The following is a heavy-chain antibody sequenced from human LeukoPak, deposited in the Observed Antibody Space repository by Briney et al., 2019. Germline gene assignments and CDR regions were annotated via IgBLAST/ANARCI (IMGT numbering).Heavy chain of an antibody. CDR3: ARAPTSYYYFDY. Sequence: GGSLRLSCTASGITFSSSWMSWVRRAPGKGLEWVANINQDGSQKYYVDPVKGRFTISRDNAENSLFLQVNSLRAEDTAVYYCARAPTSYYYFDYWGQGTLVTVSS. CDR2: INQDGSQK. V-gene: IGHV3-7*02. J-gene: IGHJ4*02. D-gene: IGHD1-26*01. CDR1: GITFSSSW.